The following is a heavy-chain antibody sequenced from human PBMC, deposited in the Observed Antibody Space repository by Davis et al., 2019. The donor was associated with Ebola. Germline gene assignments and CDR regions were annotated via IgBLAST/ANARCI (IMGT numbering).Heavy chain of an antibody. CDR3: ARHPHLAILEWLWRFDP. CDR1: GGSVSNYY. V-gene: IGHV4-59*08. CDR2: IYYSGST. J-gene: IGHJ5*02. D-gene: IGHD3-3*01. Sequence: MPSETLSLTCTVSGGSVSNYYWSWIRQPPGKGLEWIGNIYYSGSTNYNPSLESRVTISVDTSKNQFSLKLSSVTAADTAVYYCARHPHLAILEWLWRFDPWGQGTLVTVSS.